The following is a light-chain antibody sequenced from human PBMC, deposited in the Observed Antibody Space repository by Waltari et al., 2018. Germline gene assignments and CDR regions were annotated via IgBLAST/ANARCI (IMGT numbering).Light chain of an antibody. V-gene: IGLV2-11*01. CDR2: DVS. CDR1: SSDVGGYNY. Sequence: QSALTQPRSVSRSPGQSVTISCTGTSSDVGGYNYVSWYQQHPGKAPKVMIYDVSKRPSGVPDRFSGSKSGNTASLTISGLQAEDEADYYCCSYAGSYTFAVFGGGTKLTVL. J-gene: IGLJ2*01. CDR3: CSYAGSYTFAV.